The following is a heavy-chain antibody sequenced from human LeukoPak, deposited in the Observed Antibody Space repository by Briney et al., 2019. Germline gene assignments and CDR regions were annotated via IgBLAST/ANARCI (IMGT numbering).Heavy chain of an antibody. CDR1: GFTFSSYG. V-gene: IGHV3-30*02. CDR2: IRYDGSNK. Sequence: PGRSLRLSCAASGFTFSSYGMHWVRQAPGKGLEWVAFIRYDGSNKYYADSVKGRFTISRDNSKNTLYLQMNSLRAEDTAVYYCAKTDYYGSGSWAVNGYYYYMDVWGKGTTVTISS. J-gene: IGHJ6*03. CDR3: AKTDYYGSGSWAVNGYYYYMDV. D-gene: IGHD3-10*01.